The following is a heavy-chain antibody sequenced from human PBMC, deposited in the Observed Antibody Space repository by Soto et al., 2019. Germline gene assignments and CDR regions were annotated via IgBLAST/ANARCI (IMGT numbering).Heavy chain of an antibody. D-gene: IGHD3-3*01. CDR1: GYTLTELS. Sequence: ASVKVSCKVSGYTLTELSMHWVRQAPGKGLEWMGGFDPEDGETIYAQKFQGRVTMTGDTSTDTAYMELSSLRSEDTAVYYCATDVTIFGVVIMSYWGQGTLVTVSS. J-gene: IGHJ4*02. V-gene: IGHV1-24*01. CDR3: ATDVTIFGVVIMSY. CDR2: FDPEDGET.